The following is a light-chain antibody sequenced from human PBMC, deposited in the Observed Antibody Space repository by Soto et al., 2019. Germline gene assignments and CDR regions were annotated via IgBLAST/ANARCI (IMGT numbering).Light chain of an antibody. CDR3: FSKISGFVYG. CDR2: DAN. J-gene: IGLJ1*01. CDR1: NTDLGVYGY. Sequence: QSALAQPASVSGSFGQSITISCSGTNTDLGVYGYVSWYQHHPGKAPKLLIYDANNRPSGLSDRFSGSKSGDTASLTISGLQAEDEADYFCFSKISGFVYGFGTGTKLTVL. V-gene: IGLV2-14*01.